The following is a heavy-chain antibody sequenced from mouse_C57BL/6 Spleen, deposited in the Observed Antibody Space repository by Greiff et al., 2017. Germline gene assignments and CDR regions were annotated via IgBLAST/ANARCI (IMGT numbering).Heavy chain of an antibody. Sequence: QVQLQQPGAELVMPGASVKLSCKASGYTFTSYWMHWVKQRPGQGLEWIGEIDPSDSYTNYNQKFKGKSTLTVDKSSSTAYMQLSSLTSEDSAVYYCASSGYYGSSPYWYFDVWGTGTTVTVSS. CDR1: GYTFTSYW. J-gene: IGHJ1*03. V-gene: IGHV1-69*01. CDR2: IDPSDSYT. CDR3: ASSGYYGSSPYWYFDV. D-gene: IGHD1-1*01.